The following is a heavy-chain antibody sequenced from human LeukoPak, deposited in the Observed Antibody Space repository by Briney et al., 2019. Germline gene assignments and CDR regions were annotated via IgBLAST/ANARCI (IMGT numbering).Heavy chain of an antibody. CDR3: AKVHGYSYGPSWFDP. D-gene: IGHD5-18*01. CDR1: GFAFSSYG. Sequence: PGRSLRLSCAASGFAFSSYGMHWVRQAPGKGLEWVAVISYDGSNKYYADSVKGRFTISRDNSKNTLHLQMNSLRAEDTAVYYCAKVHGYSYGPSWFDPWGQGTLVTVSS. CDR2: ISYDGSNK. V-gene: IGHV3-30*18. J-gene: IGHJ5*02.